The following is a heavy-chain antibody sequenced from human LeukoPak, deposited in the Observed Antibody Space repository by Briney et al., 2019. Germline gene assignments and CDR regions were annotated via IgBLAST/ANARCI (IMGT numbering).Heavy chain of an antibody. CDR2: INPNSGGT. D-gene: IGHD6-19*01. CDR1: GYTFTGYY. V-gene: IGHV1-2*02. Sequence: ASVKVSCKASGYTFTGYYMHWVRQAPGQGLEWMGWINPNSGGTNYAQKFQGRVTMTRDTSISTAYMELSRLSSVTAADTAVYYCARDGEWLRDAFDIWGQGTMVTVSS. J-gene: IGHJ3*02. CDR3: ARDGEWLRDAFDI.